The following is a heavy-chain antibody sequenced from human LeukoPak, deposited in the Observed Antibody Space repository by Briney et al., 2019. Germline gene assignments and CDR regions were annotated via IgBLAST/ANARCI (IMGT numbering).Heavy chain of an antibody. Sequence: GGSLRLSCAASGFTFSSYSMNWVRQAPGKGLEWVSSISSSSSYIYYADSVKGRFTISRDNAKNSLYLQMNSLRAEDTAVYYCARDPYSGYDFCDYWGQGTLVTVSS. V-gene: IGHV3-21*01. CDR1: GFTFSSYS. J-gene: IGHJ4*02. CDR2: ISSSSSYI. CDR3: ARDPYSGYDFCDY. D-gene: IGHD5-12*01.